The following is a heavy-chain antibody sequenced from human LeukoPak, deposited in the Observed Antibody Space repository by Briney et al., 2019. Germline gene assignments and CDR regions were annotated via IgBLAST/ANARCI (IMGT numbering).Heavy chain of an antibody. V-gene: IGHV4-39*07. CDR3: ARWNRMIDY. CDR2: IYYRGST. J-gene: IGHJ4*02. D-gene: IGHD1-1*01. Sequence: SETLSLTCTVSGGSISSSSYYWGWIRQPPGKGLEWIGSIYYRGSTYYNPSLKSRVTISVDTSKNQFSLKLSSVTAADTAVYYCARWNRMIDYWGQGTLVTVSS. CDR1: GGSISSSSYY.